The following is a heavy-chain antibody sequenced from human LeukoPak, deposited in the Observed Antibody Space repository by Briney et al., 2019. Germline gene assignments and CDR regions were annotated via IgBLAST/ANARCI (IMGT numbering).Heavy chain of an antibody. CDR3: ARHEDRNWYFDH. V-gene: IGHV4-39*01. D-gene: IGHD1-1*01. CDR2: IYYSGST. Sequence: SETLSLTCTVSGGSISSKTYYWGWIRQPPGKGLEWIGTIYYSGSTYYNPSLKSRVTISVDTSKNQFSLKLSSVTAPDTAVYYCARHEDRNWYFDHWGQGTLVTVSS. J-gene: IGHJ4*02. CDR1: GGSISSKTYY.